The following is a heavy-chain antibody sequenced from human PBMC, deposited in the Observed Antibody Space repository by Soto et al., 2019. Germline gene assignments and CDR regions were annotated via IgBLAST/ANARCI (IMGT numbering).Heavy chain of an antibody. D-gene: IGHD3-3*01. CDR3: ARTRPLYYDFWSGYYGGGRDYYYYGMDV. CDR1: GDTFTSYA. CDR2: INAGNGNT. Sequence: ASVKVSCKASGDTFTSYAMHWVRQAPGQRLEWMGWINAGNGNTKYSQKFQGRVTITRDTSASTAYMELSSLRSEDTAVYYCARTRPLYYDFWSGYYGGGRDYYYYGMDVWGQGTTVTVSS. J-gene: IGHJ6*02. V-gene: IGHV1-3*01.